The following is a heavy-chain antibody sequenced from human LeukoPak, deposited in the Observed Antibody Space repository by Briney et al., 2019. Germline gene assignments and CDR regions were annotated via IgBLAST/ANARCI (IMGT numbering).Heavy chain of an antibody. CDR2: IKPMFGTG. V-gene: IGHV1-69*13. CDR1: GGNSNFFA. J-gene: IGHJ4*02. D-gene: IGHD5-18*01. CDR3: AREIFESRSGFSQGFDY. Sequence: ASVKVSCKTSGGNSNFFAINWVRQAPGQGLEWMGVIKPMFGTGSIPNIATGDYAQKFQGRLSMNADESSTTAYMELSSLRSGDTAVYFCAREIFESRSGFSQGFDYWGQGTLVTVSS.